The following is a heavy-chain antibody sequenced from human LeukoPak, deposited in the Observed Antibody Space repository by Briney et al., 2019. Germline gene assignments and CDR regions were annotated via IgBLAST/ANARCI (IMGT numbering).Heavy chain of an antibody. CDR2: IYSGGST. V-gene: IGHV3-53*01. D-gene: IGHD4-23*01. Sequence: PGGSLRLSCAASGFTVSSNYMSWGRQAPGKGLEWVSVIYSGGSTYYADSVKGRFTISRDNSKNTLYLQMNSLRAEDTAVYYCARVLRGDYGGSDAFYYWGQGTLVTVSS. J-gene: IGHJ4*02. CDR3: ARVLRGDYGGSDAFYY. CDR1: GFTVSSNY.